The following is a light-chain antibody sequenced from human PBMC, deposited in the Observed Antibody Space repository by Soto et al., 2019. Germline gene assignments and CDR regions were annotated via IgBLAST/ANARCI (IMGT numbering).Light chain of an antibody. J-gene: IGLJ3*02. Sequence: NFMLTQPHSVSDSPGKTVTISCSRSSGSIASNYVQWYQQRPGSAPTTLIFEDDQRPSGVPDRFSGSIDSSSNSASLIISGLKTEDEADYYCQSYDNNNPVVFGGGTKLTVL. CDR2: EDD. V-gene: IGLV6-57*04. CDR1: SGSIASNY. CDR3: QSYDNNNPVV.